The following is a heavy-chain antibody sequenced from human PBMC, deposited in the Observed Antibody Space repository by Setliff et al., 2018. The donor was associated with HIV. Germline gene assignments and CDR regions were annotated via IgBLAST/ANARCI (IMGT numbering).Heavy chain of an antibody. CDR2: ISKYGSPQ. CDR1: RFTSSNHW. D-gene: IGHD3-9*01. J-gene: IGHJ5*01. CDR3: ARDGGKYFTEFDF. V-gene: IGHV3-30*19. Sequence: GGSLRLSCAASRFTSSNHWMTWVRQAPGQGLEWVAVISKYGSPQFYADFVKGRFTISRETSNNTVYLQINSLRLEDTAVYYCARDGGKYFTEFDFWGQGTLVTVSS.